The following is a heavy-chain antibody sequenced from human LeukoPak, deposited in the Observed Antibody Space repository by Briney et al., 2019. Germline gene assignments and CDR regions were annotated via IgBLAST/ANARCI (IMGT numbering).Heavy chain of an antibody. CDR2: ITSRGDI. V-gene: IGHV3-21*01. J-gene: IGHJ3*02. CDR3: AKGASGAFDI. Sequence: GGSLRLSCAASGFTFSTYSMTWVRQAPGKGLEWVSSITSRGDIFYADSVKGRFSVSRDDAENSLYLQMNSLRVEDTALYYCAKGASGAFDIWGQGTMVTVSS. D-gene: IGHD7-27*01. CDR1: GFTFSTYS.